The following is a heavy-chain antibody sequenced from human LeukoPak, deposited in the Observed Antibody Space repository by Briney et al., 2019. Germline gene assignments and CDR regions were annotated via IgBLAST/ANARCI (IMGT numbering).Heavy chain of an antibody. V-gene: IGHV4-30-4*08. CDR3: ARVTFEGPSRGLDP. CDR2: IYYSGST. D-gene: IGHD3-16*01. Sequence: SETLSLTCTVSGGSISSGDYYWRWIRQPPGKGLEWIGYIYYSGSTYYNPSLKSRVTISVDTSKNQFSLKLSSVTAADTAVYYCARVTFEGPSRGLDPWGQGTLVTVSS. CDR1: GGSISSGDYY. J-gene: IGHJ5*02.